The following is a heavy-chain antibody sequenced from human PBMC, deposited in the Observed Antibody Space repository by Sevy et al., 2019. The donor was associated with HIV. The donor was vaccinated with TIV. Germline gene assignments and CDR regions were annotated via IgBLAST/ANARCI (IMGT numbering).Heavy chain of an antibody. Sequence: WGSLRLSCAASGFTFSNYPMYWVRQAPGKGLEWVATISYDGNNKYYADSVKGRFTISRDNSKNTLYLQMNTVRAEDTALYYCARDVAEGPYGDTFFSNWFDAWGQGTLVTVSS. V-gene: IGHV3-30*04. J-gene: IGHJ5*02. D-gene: IGHD2-21*01. CDR3: ARDVAEGPYGDTFFSNWFDA. CDR1: GFTFSNYP. CDR2: ISYDGNNK.